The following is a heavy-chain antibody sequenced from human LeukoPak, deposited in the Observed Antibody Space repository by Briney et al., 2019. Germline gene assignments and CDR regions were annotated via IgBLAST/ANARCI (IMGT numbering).Heavy chain of an antibody. Sequence: ASVKVSCKASGYTFTSYAMHWVRQAPGQRLEWMGWINAGNGYTKYSREFQGRVTITRDTSASTAYMELSSLRSEDMAVYYCARDRLPYGDFPTDWFDPWGQGTLVTVSS. V-gene: IGHV1-3*03. CDR1: GYTFTSYA. D-gene: IGHD4-17*01. CDR3: ARDRLPYGDFPTDWFDP. CDR2: INAGNGYT. J-gene: IGHJ5*02.